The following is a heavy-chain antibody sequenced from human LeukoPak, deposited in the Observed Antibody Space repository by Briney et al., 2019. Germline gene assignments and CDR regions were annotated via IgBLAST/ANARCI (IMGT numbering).Heavy chain of an antibody. V-gene: IGHV3-23*01. CDR3: AKESTTVAGAWGYFGF. CDR1: GFTFSSYW. D-gene: IGHD6-13*01. CDR2: IRGGGVTT. J-gene: IGHJ4*02. Sequence: PGGSLRLSCAASGFTFSSYWMSWVRQAPGKGLEWVSAIRGGGVTTYYPDSVKGRFTISRDNSKNTLYLQINSLRVEDTAVYYCAKESTTVAGAWGYFGFWGQGALVTVSS.